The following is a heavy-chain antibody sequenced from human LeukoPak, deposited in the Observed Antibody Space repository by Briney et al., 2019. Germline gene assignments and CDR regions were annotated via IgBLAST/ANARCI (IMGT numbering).Heavy chain of an antibody. CDR1: GGSISSYY. Sequence: SETLYLTCTVSGGSISSYYWSWIRQPAGKGLEWIGRIYTSGSTNYNPSLKSRVTISVDRSNNQFSLKLSSVTAADTAVYYFARDSTTPQSLTNVEPAFDICSQATMATASA. V-gene: IGHV4-4*07. J-gene: IGHJ3*02. CDR2: IYTSGST. CDR3: ARDSTTPQSLTNVEPAFDI. D-gene: IGHD2-2*01.